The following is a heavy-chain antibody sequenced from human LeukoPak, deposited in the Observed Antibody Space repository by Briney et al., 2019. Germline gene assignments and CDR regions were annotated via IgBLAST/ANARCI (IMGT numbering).Heavy chain of an antibody. D-gene: IGHD1-1*01. CDR3: ARGQGTTGTTRLDY. Sequence: ASVKVSCKASGYTFTSYDINWVRQATGQGLEWMGWMNPNSGKTGYAQKFQGRVTITRNTSISTAYMELSSLRSEDTAVYYCARGQGTTGTTRLDYWGQGTLVTVSS. CDR2: MNPNSGKT. CDR1: GYTFTSYD. V-gene: IGHV1-8*01. J-gene: IGHJ4*02.